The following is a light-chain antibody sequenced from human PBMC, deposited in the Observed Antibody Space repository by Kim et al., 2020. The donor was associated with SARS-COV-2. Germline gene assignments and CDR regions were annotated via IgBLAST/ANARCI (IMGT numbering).Light chain of an antibody. CDR3: MQALQTPPT. Sequence: PASLSGRSSQSLLKSNGYNYWDWYRQEAGQSPQLLIYLGSNRASGVPDRFSGSGSGTDFTLKISRVEAEDVGVYYCMQALQTPPTFGQGTKVDIK. J-gene: IGKJ1*01. V-gene: IGKV2-28*01. CDR1: QSLLKSNGYNY. CDR2: LGS.